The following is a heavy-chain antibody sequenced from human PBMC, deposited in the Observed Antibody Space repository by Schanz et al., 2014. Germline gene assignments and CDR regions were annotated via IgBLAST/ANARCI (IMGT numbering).Heavy chain of an antibody. J-gene: IGHJ6*02. D-gene: IGHD5-18*01. Sequence: QVQLVESGGGLVKPGGSLRLSCAASGFTFSDYYMSWIRQAPGKGLQCVSHISSSGSTTYYADSVKGRFTISRDNAKNALYLQMNSLRADDTAVYDCARDRPGYHGYYGMDVWGQGTTVTVSS. CDR1: GFTFSDYY. CDR3: ARDRPGYHGYYGMDV. CDR2: ISSSGSTT. V-gene: IGHV3-11*01.